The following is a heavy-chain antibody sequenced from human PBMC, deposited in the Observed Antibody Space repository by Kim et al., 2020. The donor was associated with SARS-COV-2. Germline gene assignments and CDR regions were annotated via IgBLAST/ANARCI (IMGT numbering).Heavy chain of an antibody. CDR3: SGSSGWYRLDH. CDR1: GVSITSATW. Sequence: SETLSLTCAVSGVSITSATWWTWVRQPPGKGLEWIGEMFHSGTTNYNPSLKSRVTISVDKSKNHFSLNLNSVTAADTAVYYCSGSSGWYRLDHWGQGTLVTVSS. D-gene: IGHD6-19*01. V-gene: IGHV4-4*02. CDR2: MFHSGTT. J-gene: IGHJ4*02.